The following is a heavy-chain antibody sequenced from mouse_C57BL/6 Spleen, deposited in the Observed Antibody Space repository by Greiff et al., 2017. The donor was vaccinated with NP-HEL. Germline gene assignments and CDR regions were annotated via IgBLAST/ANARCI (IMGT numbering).Heavy chain of an antibody. CDR2: IYPGSGNT. J-gene: IGHJ2*01. CDR1: GYTFTSYG. CDR3: ARGSNYFDD. D-gene: IGHD1-1*01. Sequence: VQVVESGAELVRPGASVKLSCKASGYTFTSYGISWVKQRPGQGLEWIGEIYPGSGNTNYNEKFKGKATLTADKSSSTAYMELRSLTSEDSAVYCCARGSNYFDDWGKGTTLTVSS. V-gene: IGHV1-81*01.